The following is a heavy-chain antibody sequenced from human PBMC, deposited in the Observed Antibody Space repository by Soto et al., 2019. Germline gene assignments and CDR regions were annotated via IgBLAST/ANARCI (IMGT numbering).Heavy chain of an antibody. Sequence: QVQLVQSGAEVKKPGASVKVSCKASGYTFTSYGISWVRQAPGQGLEWMGWISAYNGNTNYAQKLQGRVTMTTDTSTRKAYMELRSLRSDDTAVYYCAREIRDDGGGYYFDYWGQGTLVTVSS. D-gene: IGHD3-16*01. CDR3: AREIRDDGGGYYFDY. J-gene: IGHJ4*02. CDR1: GYTFTSYG. V-gene: IGHV1-18*04. CDR2: ISAYNGNT.